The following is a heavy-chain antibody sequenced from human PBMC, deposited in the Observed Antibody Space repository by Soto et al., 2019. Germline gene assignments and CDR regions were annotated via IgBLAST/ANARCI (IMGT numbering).Heavy chain of an antibody. CDR1: GVSISSGCYY. Sequence: SETLSLTCTVSGVSISSGCYYWSWIRQHPGKGLEWIGYIYYSGSTYYNPSLKSRVTISVDTSKNQFSLKLTSVTAADTAVYYCARVGCSSTSCYPYFDYWGQRTLVTVSS. CDR2: IYYSGST. J-gene: IGHJ4*02. CDR3: ARVGCSSTSCYPYFDY. D-gene: IGHD2-2*01. V-gene: IGHV4-31*03.